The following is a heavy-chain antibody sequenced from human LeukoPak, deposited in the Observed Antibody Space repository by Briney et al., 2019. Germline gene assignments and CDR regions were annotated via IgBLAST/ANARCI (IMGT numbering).Heavy chain of an antibody. CDR1: GHTFTDYY. CDR3: AREGVSGSYLGI. D-gene: IGHD1-26*01. CDR2: INPSGGST. V-gene: IGHV1-46*01. Sequence: ASVKVSCKASGHTFTDYYIQWVRQAPGQGLEWMGIINPSGGSTSYAQKFQGRVTMTRDTSTSTVYMELSSLRSEDTAVYYCAREGVSGSYLGIWGQGTMVTVSS. J-gene: IGHJ3*02.